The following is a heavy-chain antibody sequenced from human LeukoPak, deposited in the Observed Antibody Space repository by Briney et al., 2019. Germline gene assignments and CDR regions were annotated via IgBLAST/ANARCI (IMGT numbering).Heavy chain of an antibody. J-gene: IGHJ6*02. D-gene: IGHD5-12*01. CDR1: GGSFSGYY. Sequence: SETLSLTCAVYGGSFSGYYWSWIRQPPGKGLEWIGEINHSGSTNYNPSLKSRVTISVDTSKNQFSLKLSSVTAADTAVYYCARLRGYDLYGMDVWGQGTTVTVSS. V-gene: IGHV4-34*01. CDR2: INHSGST. CDR3: ARLRGYDLYGMDV.